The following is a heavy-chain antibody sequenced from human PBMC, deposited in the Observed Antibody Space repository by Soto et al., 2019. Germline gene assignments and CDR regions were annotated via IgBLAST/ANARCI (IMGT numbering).Heavy chain of an antibody. CDR1: GFTFSSYS. J-gene: IGHJ6*02. CDR3: ARGDCSSTSCYEFYYYGMDV. Sequence: PGGSLRLSCAASGFTFSSYSMNWVRQAPGKGLEWVAVIWYDGSNKYYADSVKGRFTISRDNSKNTLYLQMNSLRAEDTAVYYCARGDCSSTSCYEFYYYGMDVWGQGTTVTVSS. V-gene: IGHV3-33*08. D-gene: IGHD2-2*01. CDR2: IWYDGSNK.